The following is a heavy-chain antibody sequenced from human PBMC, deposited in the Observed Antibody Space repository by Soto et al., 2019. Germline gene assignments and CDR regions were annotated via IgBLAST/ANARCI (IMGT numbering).Heavy chain of an antibody. Sequence: QVQLVQSGTEVKKPGSSVKVSCKASGATFRNYPINWVRQAPGQGLEWMGSIFPLTDIPDYAQNFQARLTISADKSTSTAYMEWSSLTSDDTAMYFCARGPLVVLNYFESWGQGTLVTVSS. J-gene: IGHJ4*02. CDR2: IFPLTDIP. CDR3: ARGPLVVLNYFES. CDR1: GATFRNYP. V-gene: IGHV1-69*02.